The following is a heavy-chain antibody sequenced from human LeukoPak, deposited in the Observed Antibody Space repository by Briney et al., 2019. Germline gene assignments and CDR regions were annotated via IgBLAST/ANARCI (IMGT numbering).Heavy chain of an antibody. CDR3: ARRRGGTLGAHIFDY. J-gene: IGHJ4*02. V-gene: IGHV4-39*02. CDR1: GDSTSSSLYY. D-gene: IGHD1-26*01. CDR2: IYYSGRT. Sequence: KPSETLSLTCTVSGDSTSSSLYYWGWIRQPPGKGLEWIGSIYYSGRTYYNPSLKSRVTISVDTSRSHFSLKLSSVTAADTAVYYCARRRGGTLGAHIFDYWGQGTLATVSS.